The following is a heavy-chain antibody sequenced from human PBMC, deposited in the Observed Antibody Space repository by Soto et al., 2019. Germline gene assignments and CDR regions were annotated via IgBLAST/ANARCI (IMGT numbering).Heavy chain of an antibody. CDR3: ITDSYTTMIVVRFDY. CDR2: IGESGTPT. Sequence: GGSLRLSCAASGFTFSSYAMKWVRQAPGKGLEWVSLIGESGTPTYYADSVKGRFTISRDNSGNTLFLEMYSLRAEDTAVYYCITDSYTTMIVVRFDYWGHGTLVTVSS. V-gene: IGHV3-23*01. D-gene: IGHD3-22*01. CDR1: GFTFSSYA. J-gene: IGHJ4*01.